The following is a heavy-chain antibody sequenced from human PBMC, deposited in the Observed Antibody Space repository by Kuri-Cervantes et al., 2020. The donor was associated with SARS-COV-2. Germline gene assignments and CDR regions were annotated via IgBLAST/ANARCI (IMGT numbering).Heavy chain of an antibody. CDR2: ISSSSSYI. CDR1: GFTFSSYS. V-gene: IGHV3-21*04. CDR3: ARIMATIPPTPKYYFDY. J-gene: IGHJ4*02. Sequence: LSLTCAASGFTFSSYSMNWVRQAPGKGLEWVSSISSSSSYIYYADSVKGRFTISRDNAKNSLYLQMNSLRAEDTAVYYCARIMATIPPTPKYYFDYWGQGTLVTVSS. D-gene: IGHD5-24*01.